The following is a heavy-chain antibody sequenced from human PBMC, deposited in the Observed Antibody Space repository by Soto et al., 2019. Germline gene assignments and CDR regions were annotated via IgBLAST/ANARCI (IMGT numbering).Heavy chain of an antibody. CDR2: IYYSGST. V-gene: IGHV4-30-4*01. J-gene: IGHJ6*02. D-gene: IGHD5-18*01. Sequence: LSLTCTVSGGSISSGDYYWSWIRQPPGKGLEWIGYIYYSGSTYYNPSLKSRVTISVDTSKNQFSLKLSSVTAADTAVYYCARCSYGFYYYGMDVWGQGTRVTVSS. CDR3: ARCSYGFYYYGMDV. CDR1: GGSISSGDYY.